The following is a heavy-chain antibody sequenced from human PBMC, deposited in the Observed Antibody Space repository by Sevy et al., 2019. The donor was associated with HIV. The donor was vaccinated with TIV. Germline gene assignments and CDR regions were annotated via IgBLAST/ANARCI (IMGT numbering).Heavy chain of an antibody. D-gene: IGHD1-1*01. J-gene: IGHJ4*02. CDR3: AKQDNWNDFPFDY. V-gene: IGHV3-30*18. CDR1: GFSFRNYG. CDR2: ISYDGSNT. Sequence: GGSLRLSCAASGFSFRNYGMNWVRQAPGKGLEWVAVISYDGSNTHYADSVKGRFTISRDNSKNTLFLQISSLRAEDTAVYHCAKQDNWNDFPFDYWGQGILVTVSS.